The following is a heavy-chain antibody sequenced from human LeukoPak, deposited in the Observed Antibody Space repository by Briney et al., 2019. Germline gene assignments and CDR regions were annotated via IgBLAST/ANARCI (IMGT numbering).Heavy chain of an antibody. CDR2: IIPIFGTA. Sequence: ASVKVSCKASGGTFSSYAISWVRQAPGQGLEWVGGIIPIFGTANYAQKFQGRVTITADESTSTAYMELSSLRSEDTAVYYCAREAVGGYCSSTSCNQRWFDPWGQGTLVTVSS. J-gene: IGHJ5*02. V-gene: IGHV1-69*01. D-gene: IGHD2-2*03. CDR1: GGTFSSYA. CDR3: AREAVGGYCSSTSCNQRWFDP.